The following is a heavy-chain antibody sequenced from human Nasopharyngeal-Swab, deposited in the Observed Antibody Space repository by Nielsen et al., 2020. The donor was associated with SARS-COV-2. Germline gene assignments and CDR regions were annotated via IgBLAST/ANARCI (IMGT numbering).Heavy chain of an antibody. Sequence: GESLKISCAASGFTFSSYDMHWVRQATGKGLEWVSAIGTAGDTYYPGSVKGRFTISRENAKNTLYLQMNSLRAEDTAVYYCAKTKRYCSGGSCYRFDYWGQGTLVTVSS. V-gene: IGHV3-13*04. CDR3: AKTKRYCSGGSCYRFDY. CDR1: GFTFSSYD. J-gene: IGHJ4*02. CDR2: IGTAGDT. D-gene: IGHD2-15*01.